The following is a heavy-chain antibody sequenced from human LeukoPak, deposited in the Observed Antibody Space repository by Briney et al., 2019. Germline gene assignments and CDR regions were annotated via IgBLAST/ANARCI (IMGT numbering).Heavy chain of an antibody. V-gene: IGHV1-18*01. CDR2: ITGYNGNT. Sequence: GASVKVSCKASGYSFTTYGISWVRQAPGQGLEWMGWITGYNGNTNYAQKLQGRVTMTTDTSTSTAYMELRSLRSDDTALYFCARGPNIIRGEGSYYYGMDVWGQGTSVTVSS. CDR1: GYSFTTYG. D-gene: IGHD3-10*01. CDR3: ARGPNIIRGEGSYYYGMDV. J-gene: IGHJ6*02.